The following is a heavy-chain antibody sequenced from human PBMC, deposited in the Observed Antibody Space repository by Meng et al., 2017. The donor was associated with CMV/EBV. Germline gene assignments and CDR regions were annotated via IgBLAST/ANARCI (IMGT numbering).Heavy chain of an antibody. CDR3: AREDRTFCNRASCQTRNVPWFDP. V-gene: IGHV3-23*01. Sequence: GGSLRLSCVASGFTFSSYDMSWVRQAPGKGLEWVATISSSADSTYYADSVKGRFTISRDKSKNMLYLQMHSLRAEDTAVYSCAREDRTFCNRASCQTRNVPWFDPWGQGTLVTVSS. J-gene: IGHJ5*02. CDR1: GFTFSSYD. D-gene: IGHD2-2*01. CDR2: ISSSADST.